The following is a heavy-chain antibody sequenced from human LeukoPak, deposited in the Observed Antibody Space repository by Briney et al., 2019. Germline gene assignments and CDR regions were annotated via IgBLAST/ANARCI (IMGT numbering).Heavy chain of an antibody. Sequence: GGSLRLSCAASGFTFSYYEMNWVRQTPGKGLEWVSYISSSGSTIYYADSVKGRFTISRDNAKNSLYLQVNSLRAEDTAVYYCARDNYGSGSYYLKPDAFDVWGQGTMVTASS. CDR3: ARDNYGSGSYYLKPDAFDV. CDR1: GFTFSYYE. D-gene: IGHD3-10*01. V-gene: IGHV3-48*03. CDR2: ISSSGSTI. J-gene: IGHJ3*01.